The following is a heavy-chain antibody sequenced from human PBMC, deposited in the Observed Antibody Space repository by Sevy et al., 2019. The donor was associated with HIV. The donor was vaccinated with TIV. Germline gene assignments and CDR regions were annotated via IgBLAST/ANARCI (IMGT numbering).Heavy chain of an antibody. CDR1: GYTSGAYY. CDR3: VRINFLTYFDY. V-gene: IGHV1-2*06. CDR2: INPKSGDT. Sequence: ASVKVSCKASGYTSGAYYIHWVRQAPGQGLEWMGRINPKSGDTDYAQGFQGRVAMTRDTSISTAYMELNRLTSDDTALYYCVRINFLTYFDYWGQGTLVTVSS. J-gene: IGHJ4*02.